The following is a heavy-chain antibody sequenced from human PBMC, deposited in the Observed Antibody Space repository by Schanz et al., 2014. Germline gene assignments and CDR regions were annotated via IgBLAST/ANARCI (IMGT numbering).Heavy chain of an antibody. J-gene: IGHJ6*02. Sequence: VQLVESGGGVVQPGGSLRLSCAASGFTFSSYAMSWVRQAPGKGLEWVSGISGSGGSTYYADSVKGRFTISRDNSKNTLYLQMNSLRAEDTAVYYCAKARRKSNCSGGRCFHYSYYGMDVWGQGTTVTVSS. CDR3: AKARRKSNCSGGRCFHYSYYGMDV. V-gene: IGHV3-23*04. D-gene: IGHD2-15*01. CDR2: ISGSGGST. CDR1: GFTFSSYA.